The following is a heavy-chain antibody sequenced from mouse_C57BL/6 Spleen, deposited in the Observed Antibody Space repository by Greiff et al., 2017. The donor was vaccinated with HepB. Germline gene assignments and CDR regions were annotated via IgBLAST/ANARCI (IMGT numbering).Heavy chain of an antibody. Sequence: QVQLQQSGAELVRPGTSVKVSCKASGYAFTNYLIEWVKQRPGQGLEWIGVINPGSGGTNYNEKFKGKATLTADKSSSTAYMQLSSLTSEDSAVYFCARGIAFMDYWGQGTSVTVSS. J-gene: IGHJ4*01. V-gene: IGHV1-54*01. CDR2: INPGSGGT. CDR3: ARGIAFMDY. D-gene: IGHD1-1*01. CDR1: GYAFTNYL.